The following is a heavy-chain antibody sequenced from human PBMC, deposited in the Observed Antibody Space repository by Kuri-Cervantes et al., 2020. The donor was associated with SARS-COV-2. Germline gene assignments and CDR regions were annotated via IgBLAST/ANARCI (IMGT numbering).Heavy chain of an antibody. V-gene: IGHV4-59*08. D-gene: IGHD6-13*01. CDR2: IFYSGST. CDR3: ARQQLVLSNWFDP. CDR1: GGSVNSYH. J-gene: IGHJ5*02. Sequence: SETLSLTCTVSGGSVNSYHWSWIRQPPGKGLEWIGYIFYSGSTNSNPSLKSRVTISLDTSKNQFSLKLSSVTAADTAVYYCARQQLVLSNWFDPWGQGTLVTVSS.